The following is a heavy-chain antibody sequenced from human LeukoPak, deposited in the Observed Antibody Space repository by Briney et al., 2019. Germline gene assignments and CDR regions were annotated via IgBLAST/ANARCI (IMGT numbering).Heavy chain of an antibody. V-gene: IGHV1-2*02. Sequence: GASVKVSCKASGYTFTGYYMHWVRQAPGQGLEWMGWINPNSGGTNYAQKFQGRVTMTRDTSISTAYMELSRLRSDDTAVYYCARHIPSIGWYGPFDYWGQGNLVTVSS. CDR3: ARHIPSIGWYGPFDY. CDR2: INPNSGGT. CDR1: GYTFTGYY. J-gene: IGHJ4*02. D-gene: IGHD6-19*01.